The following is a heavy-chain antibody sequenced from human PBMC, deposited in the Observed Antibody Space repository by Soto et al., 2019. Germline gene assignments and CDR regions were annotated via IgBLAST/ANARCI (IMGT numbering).Heavy chain of an antibody. CDR2: VSPDGNTK. V-gene: IGHV3-30-3*01. Sequence: QVQLVESGGGVVQPGRSLRLSCVASGFTFTTHALHWVRQAPGKGLEWVTLVSPDGNTKNYADSVKGRLTISRDNSKNSVSLQMNSLRPDDTAVYYCARGRDYSGPFDIWGRGTMVTVSS. CDR1: GFTFTTHA. D-gene: IGHD2-15*01. CDR3: ARGRDYSGPFDI. J-gene: IGHJ3*02.